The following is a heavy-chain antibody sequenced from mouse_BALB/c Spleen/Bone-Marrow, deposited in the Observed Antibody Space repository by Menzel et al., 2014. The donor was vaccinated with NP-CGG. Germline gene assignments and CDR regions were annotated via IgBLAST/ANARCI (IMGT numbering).Heavy chain of an antibody. Sequence: EVQLQQSGPELVKPGASVKLSCKASGYSFTGYYIHWVKHSHVKSLEWLGRINPSSVATAYTQNFKDQATLPVDQSSSTACIELHSLRSEAAEVDDCSKNYRYFVALNFWGQGTSVTISS. V-gene: IGHV1-42*01. D-gene: IGHD2-14*01. J-gene: IGHJ4*01. CDR1: GYSFTGYY. CDR2: INPSSVAT. CDR3: SKNYRYFVALNF.